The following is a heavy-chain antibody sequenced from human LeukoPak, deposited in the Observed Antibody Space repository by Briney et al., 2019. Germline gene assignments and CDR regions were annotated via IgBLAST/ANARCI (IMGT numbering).Heavy chain of an antibody. Sequence: GGSLRLSCAASGFTFSSYEMNWVRQAPGKGLEWVSYISSSGSTIYYADSVKGRFTISRDNAKNSLYLQMNSLRAEDTAVYYCARGPMVRGVIPRSHYYYYYYMDVWGKGTTVTASS. J-gene: IGHJ6*03. V-gene: IGHV3-48*03. CDR3: ARGPMVRGVIPRSHYYYYYYMDV. CDR2: ISSSGSTI. D-gene: IGHD3-10*01. CDR1: GFTFSSYE.